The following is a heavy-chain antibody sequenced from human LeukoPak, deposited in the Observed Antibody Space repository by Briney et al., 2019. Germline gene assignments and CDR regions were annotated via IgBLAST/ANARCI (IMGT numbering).Heavy chain of an antibody. CDR3: ASNDFWSGYNWYYMDV. V-gene: IGHV4-31*03. CDR2: IYYSGST. Sequence: PSQTLSLTCTVSGGSISSGGYYWSWIRQHPGKGLEWIGYIYYSGSTYYNPSLKSRVTISVDTSKNQFSLKLSSVTAADTAVYYCASNDFWSGYNWYYMDVWGKGTTVTVSS. D-gene: IGHD3-3*01. J-gene: IGHJ6*03. CDR1: GGSISSGGYY.